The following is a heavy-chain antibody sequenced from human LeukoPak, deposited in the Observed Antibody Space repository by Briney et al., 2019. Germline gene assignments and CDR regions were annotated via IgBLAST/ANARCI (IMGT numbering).Heavy chain of an antibody. J-gene: IGHJ4*02. CDR1: GYSISSGYY. CDR2: IYHTGSA. V-gene: IGHV4-38-2*01. D-gene: IGHD3-22*01. CDR3: ARKFRGYYDSTRRYYFDY. Sequence: SETLSLTCGVSGYSISSGYYWGWIRQPPGKGLEWIGNIYHTGSAFYNPSLKGRVTISVDTSKNQFSLKLSSVTAADTAVYYCARKFRGYYDSTRRYYFDYWGQGTLVTVSS.